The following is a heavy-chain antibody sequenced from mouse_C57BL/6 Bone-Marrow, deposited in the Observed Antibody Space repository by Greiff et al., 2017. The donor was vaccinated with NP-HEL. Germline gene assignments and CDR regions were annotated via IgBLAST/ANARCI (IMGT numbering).Heavy chain of an antibody. D-gene: IGHD2-5*01. CDR1: GYTFTSYW. CDR3: ARRRNIDSNYDY. V-gene: IGHV1-69*01. Sequence: QVQLKQPGAELVMPGASVKLSCKASGYTFTSYWMHWVKQRPGQGLEWIGEIDPSDSYTNYNQKFKGKSTLTVDKSSSTAYMQLSSLTSEDSAVYYCARRRNIDSNYDYWGQGTTLTVSS. CDR2: IDPSDSYT. J-gene: IGHJ2*01.